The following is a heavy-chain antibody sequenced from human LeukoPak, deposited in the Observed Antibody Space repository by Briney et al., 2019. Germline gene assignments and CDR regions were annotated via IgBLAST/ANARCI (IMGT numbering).Heavy chain of an antibody. CDR3: ASEVSGYSYGYDAFDI. Sequence: GGSLRLSCAASGFTFSSYSMNWVRQAPGKGLEWVSSISSSSSYIYYADSVKGRFTISRDNAKNSLYLQMNSLRAEDTAVYYCASEVSGYSYGYDAFDIWGQGTMVTVSS. V-gene: IGHV3-21*01. CDR2: ISSSSSYI. CDR1: GFTFSSYS. D-gene: IGHD5-18*01. J-gene: IGHJ3*02.